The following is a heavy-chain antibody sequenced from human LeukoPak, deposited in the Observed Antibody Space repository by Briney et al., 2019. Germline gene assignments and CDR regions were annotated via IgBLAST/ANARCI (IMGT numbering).Heavy chain of an antibody. J-gene: IGHJ5*02. D-gene: IGHD3-10*01. Sequence: SETLSLTCTVSGGSISSYYWSWIRQPPGKGLEWIGYIYYSGSTNYNPSLKSRVTISVDTSKNQFSLKLSSVTAADTAVYYCARSMVRGINWFDPWGQGTLVTVSS. CDR3: ARSMVRGINWFDP. CDR2: IYYSGST. V-gene: IGHV4-59*01. CDR1: GGSISSYY.